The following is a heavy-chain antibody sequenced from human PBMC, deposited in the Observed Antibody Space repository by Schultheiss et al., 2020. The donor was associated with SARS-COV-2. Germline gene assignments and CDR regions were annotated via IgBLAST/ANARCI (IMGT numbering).Heavy chain of an antibody. V-gene: IGHV3-11*05. CDR1: GFTVSSNY. Sequence: GGSLRLSCAASGFTVSSNYMSWIRQAPGKGLEWVSYISSSSSYTNYADSVKGRFTISRDNAKNSLYLQMNSLRAEDTAVYYCARAQTYYDIFDYMDVWGKGTTVTVSS. CDR3: ARAQTYYDIFDYMDV. CDR2: ISSSSSYT. J-gene: IGHJ6*03. D-gene: IGHD3-9*01.